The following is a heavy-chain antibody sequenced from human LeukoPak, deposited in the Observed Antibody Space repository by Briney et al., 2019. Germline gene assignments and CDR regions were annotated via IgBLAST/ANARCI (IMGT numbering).Heavy chain of an antibody. J-gene: IGHJ6*03. CDR3: ARTMVVTAYYYYMDV. V-gene: IGHV1-69*05. D-gene: IGHD4-23*01. CDR2: IIPIFGTA. CDR1: GYTFTSYD. Sequence: SVKVSCKASGYTFTSYDINWVRQATGQGLEWMGGIIPIFGTANYAQKFQGRVTITTDESTSTAYMELSSLRSEDTAVYYCARTMVVTAYYYYMDVWGKGTTVTVSS.